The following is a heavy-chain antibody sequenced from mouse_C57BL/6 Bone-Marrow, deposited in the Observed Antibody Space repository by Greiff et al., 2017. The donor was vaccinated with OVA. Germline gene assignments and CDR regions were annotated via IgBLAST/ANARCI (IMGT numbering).Heavy chain of an antibody. Sequence: DVMLVESGGDLVKPGGSLKLSCAASGFTFSSYGMSWVRQTPDKRLEWVATISSGGSYTYYPDSVKGRFTISRDNAKNTLYLQMSSLKSEDTAMYYCARGRGKDAMDYWGQGTSVTVSS. CDR1: GFTFSSYG. D-gene: IGHD2-1*01. CDR2: ISSGGSYT. J-gene: IGHJ4*01. CDR3: ARGRGKDAMDY. V-gene: IGHV5-6*02.